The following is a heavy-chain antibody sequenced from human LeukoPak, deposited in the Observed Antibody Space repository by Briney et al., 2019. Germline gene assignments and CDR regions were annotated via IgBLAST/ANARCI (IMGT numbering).Heavy chain of an antibody. CDR3: AKDLMWHSGYDFDS. CDR2: ISGSGGST. Sequence: HPGGSLRLSCAASGFTFSSYAMSWVRQAPGKGLEWVSAISGSGGSTYYADSVKGRFTISRDNSKNTLYLQMNSLRAEDTAVYYCAKDLMWHSGYDFDSWGQGTLVTVSS. CDR1: GFTFSSYA. V-gene: IGHV3-23*01. D-gene: IGHD5-12*01. J-gene: IGHJ4*02.